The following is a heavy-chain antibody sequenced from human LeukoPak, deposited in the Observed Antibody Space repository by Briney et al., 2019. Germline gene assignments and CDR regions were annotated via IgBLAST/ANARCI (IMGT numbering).Heavy chain of an antibody. V-gene: IGHV4-30-2*01. Sequence: SQTLSLTCTVSGGSISSGGYYWSWIRQPPGKGLEWIGYIYHSGSTYYNPSLKSRVTISVDRSKNQFSLKLSSVTAADTAVYYCARALIVVVPAAMDYYYYYMDVWGKGTTVTVSS. D-gene: IGHD2-2*01. CDR2: IYHSGST. CDR3: ARALIVVVPAAMDYYYYYMDV. CDR1: GGSISSGGYY. J-gene: IGHJ6*03.